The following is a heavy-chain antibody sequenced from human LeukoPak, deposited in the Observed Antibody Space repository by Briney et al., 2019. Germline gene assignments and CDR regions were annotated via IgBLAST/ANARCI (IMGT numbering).Heavy chain of an antibody. J-gene: IGHJ5*02. CDR1: GVSFNGYS. CDR2: IIHSGGT. V-gene: IGHV4-34*01. Sequence: SETLSLTCAVSGVSFNGYSYTWIRQPPGKGLEWIGEIIHSGGTSYNPSLKSRLTISVDTSRKQFSLNLTSVTAADTALYFCARGPLAFRRVAGIFSWGRGTQVTVSS. D-gene: IGHD6-19*01. CDR3: ARGPLAFRRVAGIFS.